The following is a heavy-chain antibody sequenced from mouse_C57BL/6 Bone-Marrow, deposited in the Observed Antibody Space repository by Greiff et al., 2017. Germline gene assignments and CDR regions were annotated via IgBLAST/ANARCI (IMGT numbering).Heavy chain of an antibody. CDR3: ARQGQLPFAY. J-gene: IGHJ3*01. V-gene: IGHV5-9*01. CDR2: ISGGGGNT. D-gene: IGHD6-1*01. CDR1: GFTFSSYT. Sequence: EVQLVESGGGLVKPGGSLKLSCAASGFTFSSYTMSWVRQTPEKRLEWVATISGGGGNTYYPDRVKGRFTISRDNAKNTLYLQMSSLRSEDTALYYCARQGQLPFAYWGQGTLVTVSA.